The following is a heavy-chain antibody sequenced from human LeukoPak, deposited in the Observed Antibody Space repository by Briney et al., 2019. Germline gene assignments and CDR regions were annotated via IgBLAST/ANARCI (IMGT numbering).Heavy chain of an antibody. Sequence: PSETLSLTCTVSGGSLTISTNYWGWIRQPPGKGLEWIGSIYHGGAPYYNPSLKSRLTISVDTSKNQFSLKLTSVTAADTAVYYCARPGGDYYYFDSWGQGTLVTVSS. CDR2: IYHGGAP. CDR1: GGSLTISTNY. D-gene: IGHD4-17*01. V-gene: IGHV4-39*01. CDR3: ARPGGDYYYFDS. J-gene: IGHJ4*02.